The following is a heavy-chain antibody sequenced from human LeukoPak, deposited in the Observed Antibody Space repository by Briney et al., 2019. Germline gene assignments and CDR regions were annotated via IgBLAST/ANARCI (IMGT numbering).Heavy chain of an antibody. CDR3: ARDPGRGWSLEY. CDR2: FRPSGTTT. D-gene: IGHD6-19*01. CDR1: GYTFTDYY. V-gene: IGHV1-46*01. Sequence: ASVKVSCKASGYTFTDYYTHWVRQVPGQGLEWMGIFRPSGTTTVYPLELQGRVTLTRDTSTSTVYMELSSLTSADTAVYFCARDPGRGWSLEYWGQGTLVTVSS. J-gene: IGHJ4*02.